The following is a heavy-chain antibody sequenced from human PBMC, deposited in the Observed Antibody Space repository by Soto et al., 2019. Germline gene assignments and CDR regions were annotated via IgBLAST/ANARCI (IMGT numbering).Heavy chain of an antibody. V-gene: IGHV4-4*07. Sequence: LSLTCTVSGASISSYFWTWIRQPAGKGLDWIGRISTSGTTNYNPSLKSRVTMSVDTSKNHFSLNLSSVTAADTAVYYCAREAGPDRWFDPWGQGTLVTASS. D-gene: IGHD6-19*01. CDR1: GASISSYF. CDR2: ISTSGTT. CDR3: AREAGPDRWFDP. J-gene: IGHJ5*02.